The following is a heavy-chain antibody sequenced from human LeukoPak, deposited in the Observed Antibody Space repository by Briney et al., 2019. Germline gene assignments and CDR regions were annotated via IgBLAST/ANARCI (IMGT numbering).Heavy chain of an antibody. J-gene: IGHJ4*02. D-gene: IGHD3-22*01. CDR2: INHSGST. V-gene: IGHV4-34*01. Sequence: SETLSLTCAVYGGSFSGYYWSWIRQPPGKGLEWIAEINHSGSTHYNPSLKSRVTISLDTSKNQFSRKLSSVTAADTAVYYCARSSRITMIVVVIKRAFDYWGQGTLVTVSS. CDR1: GGSFSGYY. CDR3: ARSSRITMIVVVIKRAFDY.